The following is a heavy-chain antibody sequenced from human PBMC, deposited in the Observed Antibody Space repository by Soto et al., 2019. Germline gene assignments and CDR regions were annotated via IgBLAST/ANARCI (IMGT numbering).Heavy chain of an antibody. V-gene: IGHV4-34*01. Sequence: PSETLSLTCAVYGGSFSGYYWSWIRQPPGKGLEWIGEINHSGSTNYNPSLKSRVTISVDTSKNQFSLKLSSVTAADTAVYYCARGLGYSYGYLDQRRFDYWGQGTLVTVSS. D-gene: IGHD5-18*01. J-gene: IGHJ4*02. CDR3: ARGLGYSYGYLDQRRFDY. CDR2: INHSGST. CDR1: GGSFSGYY.